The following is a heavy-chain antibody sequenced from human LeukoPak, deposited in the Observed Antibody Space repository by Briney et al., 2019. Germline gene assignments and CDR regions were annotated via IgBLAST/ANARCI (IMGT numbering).Heavy chain of an antibody. CDR3: ARVDCSGGSCYRPFFDY. J-gene: IGHJ4*02. Sequence: SVKVSCKASGYTFTSYGISWVRQAPGQGLEWMGWISAYNGNTNYAQKPQGRVTMTTDTSTSTAYMELRSLRSDDTAVYYCARVDCSGGSCYRPFFDYWGQGTLVTVSS. V-gene: IGHV1-18*01. CDR2: ISAYNGNT. CDR1: GYTFTSYG. D-gene: IGHD2-15*01.